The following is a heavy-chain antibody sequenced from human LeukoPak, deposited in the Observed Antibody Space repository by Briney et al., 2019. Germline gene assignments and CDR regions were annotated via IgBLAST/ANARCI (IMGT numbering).Heavy chain of an antibody. V-gene: IGHV3-30*18. CDR2: ISYDGSER. CDR1: GFTFSGYG. CDR3: AKVGGGSSGWQYNWFDP. D-gene: IGHD6-19*01. J-gene: IGHJ5*02. Sequence: PGGPLRLSCAASGFTFSGYGMHWVRQAPGKGLEWVAFISYDGSERYYAASVKGQFIISRDNSKNTLYLQMNSLGAEDTAVYYCAKVGGGSSGWQYNWFDPWGQGTLVTVSS.